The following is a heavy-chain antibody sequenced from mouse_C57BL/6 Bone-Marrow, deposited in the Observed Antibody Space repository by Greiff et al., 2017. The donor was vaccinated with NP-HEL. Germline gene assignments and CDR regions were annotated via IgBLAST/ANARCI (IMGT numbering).Heavy chain of an antibody. CDR2: INSDGGST. D-gene: IGHD2-4*01. CDR1: EYEFPSHD. Sequence: EVMLVESGGGLVQPGESLKLSCESNEYEFPSHDMSWVRKTPEKRLELVAAINSDGGSTYYPDTMERRFIISRDNTKKTLYLQMSSLRSEDTALYYCASDYDGDRRPYAMDYWGQGTSVTVSS. J-gene: IGHJ4*01. CDR3: ASDYDGDRRPYAMDY. V-gene: IGHV5-2*03.